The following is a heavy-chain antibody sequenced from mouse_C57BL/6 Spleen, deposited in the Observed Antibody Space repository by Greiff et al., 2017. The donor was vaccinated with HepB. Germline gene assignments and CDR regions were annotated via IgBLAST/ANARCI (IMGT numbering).Heavy chain of an antibody. CDR1: GYTFTSYW. D-gene: IGHD2-4*01. CDR2: IDPSDSYT. CDR3: ARSHYDYYFDY. J-gene: IGHJ2*01. Sequence: QVQLQQPGAELVMPGASVKLSCKASGYTFTSYWMHWVKQRPGQGLEWIREIDPSDSYTNYNQKFKGKSTLTVDKSSSTAYMQLSSLTSEDSAVYYCARSHYDYYFDYWGQGTTLTVSS. V-gene: IGHV1-69*01.